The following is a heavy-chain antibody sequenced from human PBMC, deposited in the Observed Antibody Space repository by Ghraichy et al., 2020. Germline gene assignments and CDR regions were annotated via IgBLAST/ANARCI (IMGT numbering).Heavy chain of an antibody. CDR2: ISSSSSYI. D-gene: IGHD1-26*01. Sequence: GGSLRLSCAASGFTFSSYSMNWVRQAPGKGLEWVSSISSSSSYIYYADSVKGRFTISRDNAKNSLYLQMNSLRAEDTAVYYCARGSTPPVGNFVEYYYYGMDVWGQGTTVTVSS. J-gene: IGHJ6*02. CDR1: GFTFSSYS. CDR3: ARGSTPPVGNFVEYYYYGMDV. V-gene: IGHV3-21*01.